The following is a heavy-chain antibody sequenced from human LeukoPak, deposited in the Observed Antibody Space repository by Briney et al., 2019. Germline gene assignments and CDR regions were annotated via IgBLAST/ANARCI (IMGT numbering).Heavy chain of an antibody. CDR2: TRNKADSYTT. Sequence: GGSLRLSCAASGFAFSDHYMDWVRQAPGKGQEWVGRTRNKADSYTTDYAASVKGRFTISRDDSKNSLFLQMNSLRTEDTAVYYCARDTRDGIDYWGQGTRVTVSS. V-gene: IGHV3-72*01. J-gene: IGHJ4*02. CDR1: GFAFSDHY. CDR3: ARDTRDGIDY. D-gene: IGHD5-24*01.